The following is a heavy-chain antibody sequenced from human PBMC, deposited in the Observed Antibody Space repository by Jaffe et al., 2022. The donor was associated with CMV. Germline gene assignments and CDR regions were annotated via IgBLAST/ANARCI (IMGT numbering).Heavy chain of an antibody. V-gene: IGHV1-69*09. CDR1: GGTFSSYA. CDR2: IIPILGIA. CDR3: ARATNYYDSSGYSALRAADYYYYMDV. D-gene: IGHD3-22*01. J-gene: IGHJ6*03. Sequence: QVQLVQSGAEVKKPGSSVKVSCKASGGTFSSYAISWVRQAPGQGLEWMGRIIPILGIANYAQKFQGRVTITADKSTSTAYMELSSLRSEDTAVYYCARATNYYDSSGYSALRAADYYYYMDVWGKGTTVTVSS.